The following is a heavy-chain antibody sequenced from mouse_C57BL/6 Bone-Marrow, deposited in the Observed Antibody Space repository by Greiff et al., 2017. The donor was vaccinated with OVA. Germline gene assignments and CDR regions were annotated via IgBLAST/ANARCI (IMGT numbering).Heavy chain of an antibody. CDR1: GYIFTDYE. CDR2: IDPETGGT. J-gene: IGHJ4*01. CDR3: TRERGDY. V-gene: IGHV1-15*01. Sequence: VQLQQSRAELVRPGASVTLSCKASGYIFTDYEMHWVKQTPVHGLEWIGAIDPETGGTAYNQKFKGKAILTADKSSSTAYMELRSLTSEDSAVYYCTRERGDYWGQGTSVTVSS.